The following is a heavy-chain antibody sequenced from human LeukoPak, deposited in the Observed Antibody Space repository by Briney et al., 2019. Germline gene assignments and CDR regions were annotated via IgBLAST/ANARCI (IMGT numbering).Heavy chain of an antibody. CDR3: ARRGQRSPRYSGSTWYFDR. V-gene: IGHV5-10-1*01. CDR2: IVPSGFYT. D-gene: IGHD1-26*01. Sequence: GESLEISCKASGYSFTSYWISWLLQMPGKGLEWMGRIVPSGFYTNYSPSFQGHVTISADTSISTAYLQWSSLEASDTAKYYCARRGQRSPRYSGSTWYFDRSGRG. CDR1: GYSFTSYW. J-gene: IGHJ2*01.